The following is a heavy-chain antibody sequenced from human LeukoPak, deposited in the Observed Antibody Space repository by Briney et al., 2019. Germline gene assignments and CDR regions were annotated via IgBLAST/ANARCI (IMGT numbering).Heavy chain of an antibody. J-gene: IGHJ4*02. D-gene: IGHD3-10*01. Sequence: PGGSLRLSCSTSGFIFSNFVMHWVRQAPGKGLVWVARIPTDEAPTNYAESAPGRFTISRDNAKSTLFLQMNDLRAEDTAIYYCARDHYFKIDYWGQGTLVTVS. CDR3: ARDHYFKIDY. CDR2: IPTDEAPT. V-gene: IGHV3-74*01. CDR1: GFIFSNFV.